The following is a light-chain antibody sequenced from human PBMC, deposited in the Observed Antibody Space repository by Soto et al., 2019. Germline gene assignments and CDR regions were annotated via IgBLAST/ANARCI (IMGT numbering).Light chain of an antibody. Sequence: QSALTQPASVSGSPGQSITISCTGTSSDVGGYNYVSWYQQHPGKAPKLMIYEVSNRPSGVPDRFSGSKSGTSASLAVTGLQAEDEADYYCQSYDRSLSLIFGGGTKLTVL. CDR3: QSYDRSLSLI. CDR1: SSDVGGYNY. CDR2: EVS. J-gene: IGLJ2*01. V-gene: IGLV2-14*01.